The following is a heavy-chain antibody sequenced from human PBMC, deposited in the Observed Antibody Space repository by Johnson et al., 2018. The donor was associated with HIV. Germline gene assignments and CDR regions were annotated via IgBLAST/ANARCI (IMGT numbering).Heavy chain of an antibody. CDR3: ASGLAAARGAFDI. J-gene: IGHJ3*02. CDR1: GFTSSDYY. CDR2: SRNRANGYTT. Sequence: VQLVESGGGLVQPGGSLRLSCAASGFTSSDYYMDWARQAPGKGLERVGRSRNRANGYTTEYAASVKGRFTISRDDSKNSLYLQMNSLNTEDTAVYYCASGLAAARGAFDIWGQGTMVTVSS. D-gene: IGHD6-13*01. V-gene: IGHV3-72*01.